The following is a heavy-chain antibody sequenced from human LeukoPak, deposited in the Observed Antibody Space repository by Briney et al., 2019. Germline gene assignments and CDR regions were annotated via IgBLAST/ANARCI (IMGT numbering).Heavy chain of an antibody. Sequence: GRSLRVSCAASGFTFSSYAMHWVRQAPGKGLEWVAVISYDGSNKYYADSVKGRFTISRDNSKNTLYLQMNSLRAEDTAEYYCARELTYYYDSSGYPDYWGQGTLVTVSS. D-gene: IGHD3-22*01. CDR1: GFTFSSYA. CDR2: ISYDGSNK. CDR3: ARELTYYYDSSGYPDY. V-gene: IGHV3-30-3*01. J-gene: IGHJ4*02.